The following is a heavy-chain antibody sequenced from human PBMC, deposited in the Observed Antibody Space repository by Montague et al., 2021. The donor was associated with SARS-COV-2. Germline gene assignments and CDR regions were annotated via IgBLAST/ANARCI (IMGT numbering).Heavy chain of an antibody. CDR1: GGSISSYY. CDR3: ARDFDY. CDR2: IYYSGST. J-gene: IGHJ4*02. V-gene: IGHV4-59*01. Sequence: ETLSLTCTVSGGSISSYYWSWIRQPPGKGLEWIGYIYYSGSTNYNPSLKSRVTISVDTSKNQFSLKLSSVTAADTAVYYCARDFDYWGQGTLVTVSS.